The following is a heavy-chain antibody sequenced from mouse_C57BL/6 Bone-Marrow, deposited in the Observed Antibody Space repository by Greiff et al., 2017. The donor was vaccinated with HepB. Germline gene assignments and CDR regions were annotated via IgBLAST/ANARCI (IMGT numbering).Heavy chain of an antibody. CDR2: ISSGGSYT. V-gene: IGHV5-6*02. CDR1: GFTFSSYG. Sequence: EVKLMESGGDLVKPGGSLKLSCAASGFTFSSYGMSWVRQTPDKRLEWVATISSGGSYTYYPDSVKGRFTISRDNAKNTPYLQLSSLKSEDTAMYYCARRNPWFAYWGQGTLVTVSA. J-gene: IGHJ3*01. CDR3: ARRNPWFAY.